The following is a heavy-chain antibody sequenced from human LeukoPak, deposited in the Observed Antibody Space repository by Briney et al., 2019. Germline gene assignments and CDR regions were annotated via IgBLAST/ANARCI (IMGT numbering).Heavy chain of an antibody. CDR2: IYYSGST. CDR1: GGSISRYY. D-gene: IGHD3-22*01. V-gene: IGHV4-59*01. Sequence: SETLSLTCTVSGGSISRYYWSWIRQPPGKGLEWLGYIYYSGSTYYNPSLKSRVTISVDTSKNQFSLKLTSVTAADTAVYYCARDRRAGQSGYWFDPWGQGTLVTVSS. J-gene: IGHJ5*02. CDR3: ARDRRAGQSGYWFDP.